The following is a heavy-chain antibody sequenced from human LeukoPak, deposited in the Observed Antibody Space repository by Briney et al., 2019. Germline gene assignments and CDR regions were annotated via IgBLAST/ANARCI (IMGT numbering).Heavy chain of an antibody. V-gene: IGHV4-59*01. CDR2: IYHSGST. CDR3: ARGGAARLHFQN. J-gene: IGHJ1*01. D-gene: IGHD6-6*01. CDR1: GGSISSYY. Sequence: PSETLSLTCTVSGGSISSYYWSWIRQPPGKGLEWIGYIYHSGSTDYNPSLQSRVTISVDTSKNQFSLNLNSVTAADTAVYYCARGGAARLHFQNWGQGTLVTVSS.